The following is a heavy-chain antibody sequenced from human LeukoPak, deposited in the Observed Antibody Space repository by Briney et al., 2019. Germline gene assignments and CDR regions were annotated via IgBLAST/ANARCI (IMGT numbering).Heavy chain of an antibody. CDR3: ARELRGYGGPLDY. V-gene: IGHV6-1*01. D-gene: IGHD5-12*01. Sequence: SQTLSHTCAISGDSVSSNSAAWNWLRQSPSRGLEWLGRTYYRSKWYNDYAVSVRSRITINPDTSKNQFSLQLNSVIPEDTALYYCARELRGYGGPLDYWGQGTLVTVSS. CDR2: TYYRSKWYN. CDR1: GDSVSSNSAA. J-gene: IGHJ4*02.